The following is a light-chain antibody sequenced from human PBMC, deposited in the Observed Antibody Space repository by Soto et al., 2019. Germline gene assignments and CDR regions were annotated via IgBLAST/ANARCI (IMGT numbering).Light chain of an antibody. CDR2: DVS. V-gene: IGLV2-23*02. CDR1: TSDVGSYDL. CDR3: CSYAGGRSPYV. Sequence: QSVLTQPASVSGSPGQSITISCTGTTSDVGSYDLVSWYQQHPGKAPKIMIYDVSKRPSGDSNRFSGSKSGNTASLTISGLQAEDEADYYSCSYAGGRSPYVFGTGTKVTVL. J-gene: IGLJ1*01.